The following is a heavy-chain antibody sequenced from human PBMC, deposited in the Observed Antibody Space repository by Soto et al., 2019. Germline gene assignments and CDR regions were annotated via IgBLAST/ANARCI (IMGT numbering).Heavy chain of an antibody. CDR1: GYTFTSYG. Sequence: EASVKVSCKASGYTFTSYGISWVRQAPGQGLEWMGWISAYNGNTNYAQKLQGRVTMTTDTSTSTAYMELRSLRSDDTAVYYCARDGYCSGGTCYSVLWLQLRSLDYWGQGTLVTVSS. J-gene: IGHJ4*02. V-gene: IGHV1-18*01. CDR3: ARDGYCSGGTCYSVLWLQLRSLDY. CDR2: ISAYNGNT. D-gene: IGHD2-15*01.